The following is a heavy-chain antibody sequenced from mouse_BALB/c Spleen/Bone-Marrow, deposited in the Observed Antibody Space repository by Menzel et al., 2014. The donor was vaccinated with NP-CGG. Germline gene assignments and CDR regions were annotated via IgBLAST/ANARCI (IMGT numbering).Heavy chain of an antibody. CDR1: GISITTGNYR. CDR3: ARGYDYFDY. CDR2: IYYSGTI. D-gene: IGHD2-2*01. Sequence: DVQLQESGPGLVKPSQTVSLTCTVTGISITTGNYRWSWIRQFPGNKLEWIGYIYYSGTITYNPSLTSRTTITRGTSKNQFFLEMNSLTAEDTATYYCARGYDYFDYWGQGTTLTVSS. V-gene: IGHV3-5*02. J-gene: IGHJ2*01.